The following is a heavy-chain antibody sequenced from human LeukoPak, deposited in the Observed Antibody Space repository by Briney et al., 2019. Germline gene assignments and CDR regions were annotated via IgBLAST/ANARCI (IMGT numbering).Heavy chain of an antibody. J-gene: IGHJ4*02. V-gene: IGHV1-2*02. D-gene: IGHD3-10*01. Sequence: ASVKVSCKASGYTFSGYYMHWVRQAPGQGLEWMGWINPNSGGTNYVQKFQGRVTMTRDTSISTAYMELSRLTSDDTAMYYCARGGPAGSGSYYNQYWGQGTLVTVSS. CDR3: ARGGPAGSGSYYNQY. CDR2: INPNSGGT. CDR1: GYTFSGYY.